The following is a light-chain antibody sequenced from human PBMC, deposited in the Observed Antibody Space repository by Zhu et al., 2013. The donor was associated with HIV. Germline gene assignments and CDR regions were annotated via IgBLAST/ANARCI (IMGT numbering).Light chain of an antibody. CDR1: QRISSY. CDR2: GAS. J-gene: IGKJ1*01. CDR3: QRFGSSYTWT. V-gene: IGKV3-11*01. Sequence: EIVLTQSPATLSLSPGERATLSCRASQRISSYLAWYQQKPGQAPRLLIYGASTRATGVPARFSGSGSGTVFTLTITGLEPEDFGMYFCQRFGSSYTWTFGQGTNVEIK.